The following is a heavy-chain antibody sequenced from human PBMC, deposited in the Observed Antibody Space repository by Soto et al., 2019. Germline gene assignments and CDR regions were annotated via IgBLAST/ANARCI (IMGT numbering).Heavy chain of an antibody. CDR1: GFTLSNYW. CDR3: TRDLGGERDY. CDR2: IYRDGSTT. D-gene: IGHD3-16*01. V-gene: IGHV3-74*01. Sequence: EVQLVESGGGLVQPGGSLRLSCAASGFTLSNYWMHWVRQVPGKGLVWVSVIYRDGSTTRYADSVKGRFTISRDNGKNTLYLQMNSLRAEDTAVYYWTRDLGGERDYWGQGTLVTVSS. J-gene: IGHJ4*02.